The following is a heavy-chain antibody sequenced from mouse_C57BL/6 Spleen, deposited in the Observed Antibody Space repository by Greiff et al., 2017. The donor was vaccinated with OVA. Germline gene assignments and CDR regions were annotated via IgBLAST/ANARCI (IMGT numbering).Heavy chain of an antibody. CDR3: ARWDGNYQYYFDY. J-gene: IGHJ2*01. D-gene: IGHD2-1*01. V-gene: IGHV1-26*01. CDR2: INPNNGGT. Sequence: VQLQQSGPELVKPGASVKISCKASGYTFTDYYMNWVKQSHGKSLEWIGDINPNNGGTSYNQKFKGKATLTVDKSSSTAYMELRSLTSEDSAVYDCARWDGNYQYYFDYWGQGTTLTVSS. CDR1: GYTFTDYY.